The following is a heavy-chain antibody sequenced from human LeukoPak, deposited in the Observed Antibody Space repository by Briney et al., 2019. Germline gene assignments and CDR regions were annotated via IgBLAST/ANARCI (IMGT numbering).Heavy chain of an antibody. J-gene: IGHJ4*02. Sequence: GGSLRLSCAASGFTFSDYYISWIRQAPGKGLEWVSYISSSGSTIYYADSVKGRFTISRDNAKNSLYLQMNSLRAEDTAVYYCARALSFIAVAVYYFDYWGQGTMVTVSS. CDR1: GFTFSDYY. D-gene: IGHD6-19*01. CDR2: ISSSGSTI. V-gene: IGHV3-11*01. CDR3: ARALSFIAVAVYYFDY.